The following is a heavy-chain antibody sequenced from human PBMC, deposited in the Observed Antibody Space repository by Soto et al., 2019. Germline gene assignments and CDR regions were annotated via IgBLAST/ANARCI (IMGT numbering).Heavy chain of an antibody. Sequence: SVKVSCKASGGTFSSYAISWVRQAPGQGLEWMGGIIPIFGTANYAQKFQGRVTITADKSTSTAYMELSSLRSEDTAVYYCARVSEDYYDSSGYYRLKYYYYYGMDVWGQGTTVTVSS. J-gene: IGHJ6*02. CDR3: ARVSEDYYDSSGYYRLKYYYYYGMDV. V-gene: IGHV1-69*06. CDR1: GGTFSSYA. D-gene: IGHD3-22*01. CDR2: IIPIFGTA.